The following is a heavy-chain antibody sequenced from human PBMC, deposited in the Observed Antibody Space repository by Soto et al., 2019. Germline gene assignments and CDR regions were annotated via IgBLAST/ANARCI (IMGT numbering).Heavy chain of an antibody. CDR2: VSSDGSNT. Sequence: QVHLVESGGGVVQPGRSLRLSCAASGFIFSDYALNWVRQAPGKGLEWVAVVSSDGSNTFYADSVKGRFSISRDNSKNILYLQMNSLTPEDTAVYYCAGIMGVKPDWGQGTLVTVSS. D-gene: IGHD1-26*01. CDR3: AGIMGVKPD. CDR1: GFIFSDYA. V-gene: IGHV3-30-3*01. J-gene: IGHJ4*02.